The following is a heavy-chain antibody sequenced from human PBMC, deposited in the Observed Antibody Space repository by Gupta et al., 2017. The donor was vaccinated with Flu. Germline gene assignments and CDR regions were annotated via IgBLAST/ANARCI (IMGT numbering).Heavy chain of an antibody. V-gene: IGHV3-21*02. CDR3: AAAFHSTAGDY. CDR1: GFTFSSYS. Sequence: EVQLMESAGGLVKPGGSLRLSCAASGFTFSSYSLNWVRQAPGKGLEWVSSISGVSTYIYYADSVKGRFTISRDNANNSLFLQMKNLRAEDTAVYYCAAAFHSTAGDYWGRGILVTVSS. D-gene: IGHD3-3*02. CDR2: ISGVSTYI. J-gene: IGHJ4*02.